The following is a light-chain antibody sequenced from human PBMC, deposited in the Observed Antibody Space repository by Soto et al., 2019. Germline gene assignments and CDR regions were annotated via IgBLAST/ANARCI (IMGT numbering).Light chain of an antibody. Sequence: QSVLTQPASVSGSPGQSITISCTGTSGDIGSYNRVSWYQQHPGKAPKPIIYEVTDRPSGVSSRFSGSKSGSTASLTTSGLQAEDEAEYYCSSYTNVNTRACVFGTGTKVTVL. CDR2: EVT. CDR1: SGDIGSYNR. J-gene: IGLJ1*01. V-gene: IGLV2-14*01. CDR3: SSYTNVNTRACV.